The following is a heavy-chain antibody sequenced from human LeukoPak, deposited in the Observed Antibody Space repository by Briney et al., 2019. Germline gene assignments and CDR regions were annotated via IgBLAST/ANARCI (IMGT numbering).Heavy chain of an antibody. CDR1: GYTFPTYV. Sequence: ASVKVSCKASGYTFPTYVITWVRQAPGRGLEWMGWISAHNGDTNYAQNPQGRVTMTTDTSTRTAYMELRSLTSDDTAVYYCASSGGIVAMVGGYYYGMDVWGQGTTVTVSS. J-gene: IGHJ6*02. D-gene: IGHD5-12*01. V-gene: IGHV1-18*01. CDR2: ISAHNGDT. CDR3: ASSGGIVAMVGGYYYGMDV.